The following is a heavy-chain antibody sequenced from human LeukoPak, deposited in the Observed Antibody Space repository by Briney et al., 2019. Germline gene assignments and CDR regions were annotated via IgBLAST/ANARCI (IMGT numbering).Heavy chain of an antibody. D-gene: IGHD3-10*01. J-gene: IGHJ4*02. CDR3: ARLALDGSGY. CDR2: IYYSGST. V-gene: IGHV4-39*01. Sequence: PSETLSLTCTVSGGSISSSSYYWGWIRQPPGKGLEWIGSIYYSGSTYYNPSLKSRVTISVDTSKNQFSLKLSSVTAADTAVYYCARLALDGSGYWGQGTLVTVSS. CDR1: GGSISSSSYY.